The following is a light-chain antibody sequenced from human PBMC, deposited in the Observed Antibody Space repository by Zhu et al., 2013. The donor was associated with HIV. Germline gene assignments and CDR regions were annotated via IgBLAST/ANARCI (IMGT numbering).Light chain of an antibody. CDR2: GAS. Sequence: EIVMTQSPVILSASPGERVTLSCRASQSVSRFLAWYQQKPGQAPRLLIYGASTRATGIPARFSGSGSGTEFALTISSLQSEDFAVYYCQQYNNWPPWTFGQGTKVEIK. V-gene: IGKV3-15*01. J-gene: IGKJ1*01. CDR3: QQYNNWPPWT. CDR1: QSVSRF.